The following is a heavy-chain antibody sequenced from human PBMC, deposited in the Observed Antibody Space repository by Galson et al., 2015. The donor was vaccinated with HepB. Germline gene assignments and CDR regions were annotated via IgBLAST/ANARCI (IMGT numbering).Heavy chain of an antibody. D-gene: IGHD1-26*01. Sequence: SVKVSCKASGGTFSSYAISWVRQAPGQGLEWMGGIIPIFGTANYAQKFQGRVTITADKSTSTAYMELSSLRSEDTAVYYCARGSGSYLDDAFDIWGQGTMVTVSS. J-gene: IGHJ3*02. V-gene: IGHV1-69*06. CDR3: ARGSGSYLDDAFDI. CDR2: IIPIFGTA. CDR1: GGTFSSYA.